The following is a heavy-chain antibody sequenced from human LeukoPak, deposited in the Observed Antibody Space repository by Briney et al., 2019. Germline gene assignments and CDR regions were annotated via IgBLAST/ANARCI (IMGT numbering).Heavy chain of an antibody. V-gene: IGHV1-69*05. D-gene: IGHD1-26*01. Sequence: SVKVSCKASGYTFTGYYMHWVRQAPGQGLEWMGRIIPIFGTANYAQKFQGRVTITTDESTSTAYMELSSLRSEDTAVYYCARGGLIVGATPFDYWGQGTLVTVSS. CDR2: IIPIFGTA. CDR3: ARGGLIVGATPFDY. CDR1: GYTFTGYY. J-gene: IGHJ4*02.